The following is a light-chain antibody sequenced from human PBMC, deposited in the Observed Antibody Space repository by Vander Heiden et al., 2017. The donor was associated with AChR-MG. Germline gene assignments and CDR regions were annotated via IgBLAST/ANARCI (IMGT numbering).Light chain of an antibody. CDR2: GAS. CDR3: QQYGISPYT. CDR1: QSVSSSY. V-gene: IGKV3-20*01. Sequence: IVLTQSPGTLSLSPGERATLSCRASQSVSSSYLAWYQQKPRQAPRLLIYGASSRATGIPDRFSGSGSGTDFTLTVSRLEPEDFAVYYCQQYGISPYTFGQGTKLEIK. J-gene: IGKJ2*01.